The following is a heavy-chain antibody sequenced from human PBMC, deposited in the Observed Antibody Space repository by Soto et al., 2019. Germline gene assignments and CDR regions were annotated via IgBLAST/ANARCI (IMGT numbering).Heavy chain of an antibody. Sequence: GGSLRLSCTASGFMFSAYAMLWVRQAPGKGLEWVAAMSYDGTNTYYADSVKGRFTISRDNSKNTLFLQMSSLTADDSAVYYCARDPSPYTSGWYGIDFWGLGTLATVSS. CDR1: GFMFSAYA. CDR3: ARDPSPYTSGWYGIDF. CDR2: MSYDGTNT. J-gene: IGHJ4*01. D-gene: IGHD6-19*01. V-gene: IGHV3-30-3*01.